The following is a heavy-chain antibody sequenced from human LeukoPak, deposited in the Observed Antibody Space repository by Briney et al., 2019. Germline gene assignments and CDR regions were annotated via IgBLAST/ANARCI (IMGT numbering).Heavy chain of an antibody. V-gene: IGHV3-11*01. CDR2: ISSSGSTI. Sequence: GGSLRLSCAASGSTFSDYYMSWIRQAPGKGLEWVSYISSSGSTIYYADSVKGRFTISRDNAKNSLNLQMNSLRAEDTAVYYCARERLDTAMDPWGQGTRVTVSS. D-gene: IGHD5-18*01. J-gene: IGHJ5*02. CDR1: GSTFSDYY. CDR3: ARERLDTAMDP.